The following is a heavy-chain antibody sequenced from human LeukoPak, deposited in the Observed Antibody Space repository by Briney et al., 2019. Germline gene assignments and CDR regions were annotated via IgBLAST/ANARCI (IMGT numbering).Heavy chain of an antibody. CDR3: ARDSCSSTSCYVPPGY. Sequence: PGGSLRLSCAASGFTFSSYSMNWVRQAPGKGLEWVSPISSSSSYIYYADSVKGRFTISRDNAKNSLYLQMNSLRAEDTAVYYCARDSCSSTSCYVPPGYWGQGTLVTVSS. V-gene: IGHV3-21*01. CDR2: ISSSSSYI. D-gene: IGHD2-2*01. CDR1: GFTFSSYS. J-gene: IGHJ4*02.